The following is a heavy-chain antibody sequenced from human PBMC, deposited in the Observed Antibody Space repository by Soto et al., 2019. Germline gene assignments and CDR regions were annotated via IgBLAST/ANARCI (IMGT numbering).Heavy chain of an antibody. CDR2: ISPGADVS. CDR1: GFTFSSFV. J-gene: IGHJ3*01. CDR3: VRRAITATTKWGAFDV. D-gene: IGHD1-20*01. V-gene: IGHV3-23*01. Sequence: EVQLLESGGGLVQPGGSLRLSCAASGFTFSSFVMNWVRQAPGKGLEWVSTISPGADVSHYTDSVKGRFTISRDNSRRTLHLQMDSLRVEDAAVYFCVRRAITATTKWGAFDVWGQGTEVPVSS.